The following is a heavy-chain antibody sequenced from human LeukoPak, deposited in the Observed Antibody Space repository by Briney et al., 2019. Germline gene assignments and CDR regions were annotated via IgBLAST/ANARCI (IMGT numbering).Heavy chain of an antibody. Sequence: ASVKVSCKASGYTFTSYGISWVRQAPGQGLEWMGWISAYSGNTNYAQKLQGRVTMTTDTSTSTAYMELRSLRSDDTAVYYCARDGTHYYDSLFDYWGQGTLVTVSS. CDR3: ARDGTHYYDSLFDY. CDR1: GYTFTSYG. CDR2: ISAYSGNT. V-gene: IGHV1-18*01. J-gene: IGHJ4*02. D-gene: IGHD3-22*01.